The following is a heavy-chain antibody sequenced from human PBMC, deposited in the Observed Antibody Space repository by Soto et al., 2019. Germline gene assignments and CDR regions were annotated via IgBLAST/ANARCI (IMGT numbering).Heavy chain of an antibody. CDR2: IYYSGST. D-gene: IGHD5-12*01. CDR3: ARVSGYDSYYFDY. CDR1: GGSISSGGYY. J-gene: IGHJ4*02. V-gene: IGHV4-31*03. Sequence: SETLSLTCTVSGGSISSGGYYWSWIRQHPGKGLEWIGYIYYSGSTYYNPSLKSRVTISVDTSKNQFSLKLSSVTAADTAVYYGARVSGYDSYYFDYWGQGTLVTLSS.